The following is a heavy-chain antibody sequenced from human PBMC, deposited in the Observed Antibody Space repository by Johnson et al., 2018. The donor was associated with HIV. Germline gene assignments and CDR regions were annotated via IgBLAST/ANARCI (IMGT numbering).Heavy chain of an antibody. CDR3: ARQPDNFWSSDAFDI. D-gene: IGHD3-3*01. CDR2: ISSSGSTI. V-gene: IGHV3-48*04. J-gene: IGHJ3*02. CDR1: GFTFRSYA. Sequence: VQLVESGGGLVQPGGSLRLSCAASGFTFRSYAMSWVRQAPGKGLEWVSYISSSGSTIYYADSVVKGRFTISRDNAKNSVFLQMNSLRVEDTAIYYCARQPDNFWSSDAFDIWGQGTMVTVSS.